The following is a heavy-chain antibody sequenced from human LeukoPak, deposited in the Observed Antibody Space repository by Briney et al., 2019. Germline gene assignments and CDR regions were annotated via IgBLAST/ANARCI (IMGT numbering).Heavy chain of an antibody. D-gene: IGHD3-22*01. CDR2: ISGSGGST. V-gene: IGHV3-23*01. Sequence: PGGSLRLSCAASGFTFSSYAMSWVRQAPEKGLEWVSAISGSGGSTYYADSVKGRFTISRDNSKNTLYLQMNSLRAEDTAVYYCAKDLLSMIVVVIFDYWGQGTLVTVSS. CDR1: GFTFSSYA. J-gene: IGHJ4*02. CDR3: AKDLLSMIVVVIFDY.